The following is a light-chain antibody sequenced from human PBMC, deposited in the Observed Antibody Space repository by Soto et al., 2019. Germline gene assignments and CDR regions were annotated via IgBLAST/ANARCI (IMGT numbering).Light chain of an antibody. CDR2: DAS. CDR3: RKYKSTPLT. J-gene: IGKJ4*01. Sequence: ETVMTQSPATLSLSPGERATLSCRASQSVSTNLAWYQQKPGQTPRLLIYDASIRATSGPANFSGSGSGTEFTLTISSMQSEDFAVYYCRKYKSTPLTFGGGTKVEIK. V-gene: IGKV3-15*01. CDR1: QSVSTN.